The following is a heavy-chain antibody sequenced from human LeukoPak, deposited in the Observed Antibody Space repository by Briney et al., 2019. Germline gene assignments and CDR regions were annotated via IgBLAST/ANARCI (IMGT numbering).Heavy chain of an antibody. D-gene: IGHD6-13*01. CDR3: AREKAGHGFDL. J-gene: IGHJ3*01. CDR2: ISVYNGHA. Sequence: ASVKVSCKASGYSFSNHGISWVRQAPGQGLEWMGWISVYNGHANYAQKLQGRVTMTTDTSTRTAYMELRSLTSDDTAVYFCAREKAGHGFDLWGQGTLVTVSS. CDR1: GYSFSNHG. V-gene: IGHV1-18*01.